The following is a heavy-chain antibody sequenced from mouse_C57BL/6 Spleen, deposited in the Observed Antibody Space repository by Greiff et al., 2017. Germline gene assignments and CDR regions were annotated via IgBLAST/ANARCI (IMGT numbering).Heavy chain of an antibody. J-gene: IGHJ4*01. CDR1: GFTPSNYW. D-gene: IGHD3-1*01. Sequence: VVAFAGRLLQPGGSMTLSCVASGFTPSNYWMNWVRQSPEKGLEWVAQIRLKSDNYATHYAEFVKGRFTISRGDSKSSVYLPMNNLRAEDTGIYYCTGGQDCWGQGTSVTVSS. CDR3: TGGQDC. V-gene: IGHV6-3*01. CDR2: IRLKSDNYAT.